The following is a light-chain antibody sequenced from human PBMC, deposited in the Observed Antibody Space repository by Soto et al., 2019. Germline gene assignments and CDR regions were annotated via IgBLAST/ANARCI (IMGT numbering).Light chain of an antibody. J-gene: IGLJ1*01. CDR1: SSNIGSNY. V-gene: IGLV1-47*01. CDR3: AAWDDSLRGSSV. Sequence: QLVLTQPPSASGTPGQRVTISCSGSSSNIGSNYVYWYQQLPGTAPKLLIYRNNERPSGVPDRFSGSKSGTSASLAISGLRSEDEADYYCAAWDDSLRGSSVFGTGTKVTVL. CDR2: RNN.